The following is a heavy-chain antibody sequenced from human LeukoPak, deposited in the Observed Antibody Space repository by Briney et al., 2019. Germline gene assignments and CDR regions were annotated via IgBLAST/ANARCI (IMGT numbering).Heavy chain of an antibody. V-gene: IGHV4-34*01. J-gene: IGHJ4*02. CDR2: INLHGIT. CDR1: GGSFSGYY. CDR3: ARGHRLLRFGELPPTYFDY. D-gene: IGHD3-10*01. Sequence: SETLSLTCAIYGGSFSGYYWSWIRQPPGKGLEWIGEINLHGITNYNPSLKSRVTISVDTSKNQFSLRLSSVTAADTAVYYCARGHRLLRFGELPPTYFDYWGQGTLVTVSS.